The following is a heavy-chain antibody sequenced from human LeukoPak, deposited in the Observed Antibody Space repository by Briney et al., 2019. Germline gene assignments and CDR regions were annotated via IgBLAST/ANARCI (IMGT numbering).Heavy chain of an antibody. V-gene: IGHV4-61*08. CDR3: ARDFDWSVDSS. Sequence: SQTLSLTCTVSGGSISSGDYYWSWIRQPPGKGLEWIGYIYYSGSTNYNPSLKSRVTISVDTSKNQFSLKLSSVTAADTAVYYCARDFDWSVDSSWSQGTLVTVSS. J-gene: IGHJ4*02. CDR2: IYYSGST. D-gene: IGHD3-9*01. CDR1: GGSISSGDYY.